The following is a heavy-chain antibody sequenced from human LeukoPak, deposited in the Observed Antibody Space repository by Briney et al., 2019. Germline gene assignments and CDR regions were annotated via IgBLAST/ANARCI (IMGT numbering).Heavy chain of an antibody. CDR1: GGSISSSSYY. D-gene: IGHD6-13*01. CDR3: ARVGIAAAVSYWYFDL. CDR2: IYYSGGT. V-gene: IGHV4-39*07. Sequence: SETLSLTCTVSGGSISSSSYYWGWIRQPPGKGLEWIGSIYYSGGTYYNPSLKSRVTISVDTSKNQFSLKLSSVTAADTAVYYCARVGIAAAVSYWYFDLWGRGTLVTVSS. J-gene: IGHJ2*01.